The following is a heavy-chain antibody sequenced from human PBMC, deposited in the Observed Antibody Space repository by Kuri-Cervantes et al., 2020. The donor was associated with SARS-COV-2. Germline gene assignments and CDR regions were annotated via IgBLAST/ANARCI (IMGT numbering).Heavy chain of an antibody. J-gene: IGHJ3*02. CDR2: INPSGGST. CDR1: GGTFSSYT. Sequence: ASVKVSCKASGGTFSSYTISWVRQAPGQGLEWMGIINPSGGSTSYAQKFQGRVTMTRDTSTSTVYMELSSLRSEDTAVYYCARDLPVLGYCSGGSCDAFDIWGQGTMVTVSS. CDR3: ARDLPVLGYCSGGSCDAFDI. D-gene: IGHD2-15*01. V-gene: IGHV1-46*01.